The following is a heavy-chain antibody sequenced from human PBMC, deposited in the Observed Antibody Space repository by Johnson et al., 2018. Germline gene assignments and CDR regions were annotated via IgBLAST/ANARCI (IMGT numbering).Heavy chain of an antibody. D-gene: IGHD2-2*01. J-gene: IGHJ3*02. CDR3: ARGRIGTAMILNPNRAFDI. CDR1: GGSFSNYY. Sequence: QVQLQQWGAGLLKPSETLSLTCAVYGGSFSNYYWSWIRQPPGKGLEWIGESNHRGSTNYNPSLKSRVTISADMSKKQFSLKLSSVTAADTAVYYVARGRIGTAMILNPNRAFDIWGQGTRVTVSS. CDR2: SNHRGST. V-gene: IGHV4-34*01.